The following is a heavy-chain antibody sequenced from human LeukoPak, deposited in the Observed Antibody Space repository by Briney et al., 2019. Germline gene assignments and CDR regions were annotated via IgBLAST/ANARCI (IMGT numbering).Heavy chain of an antibody. J-gene: IGHJ4*02. CDR3: ARGPDTPYYYDSSGYYVDY. V-gene: IGHV3-66*01. Sequence: GGSLRLSCAASGFTVSSNYMSWVRQAPGKGLEWVSVIYSGGSTYYADSVKGRFTISRDNSKNTLYLQMNSLRAEDTAVYYCARGPDTPYYYDSSGYYVDYWGQGTLVTVSS. CDR2: IYSGGST. CDR1: GFTVSSNY. D-gene: IGHD3-22*01.